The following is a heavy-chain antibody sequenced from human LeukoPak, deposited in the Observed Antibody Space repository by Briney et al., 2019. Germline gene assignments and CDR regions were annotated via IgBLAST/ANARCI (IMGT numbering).Heavy chain of an antibody. Sequence: ASVKVSCKVSGYTLTELSMHWVRQAPGKGLEWMGGFDPEDGETIYAQKFQGRVTMTEDTSTDTAYMELSSLRSEDTAVYYCATGPIVGADRDAFDIWGQGTMVAVSS. V-gene: IGHV1-24*01. D-gene: IGHD1-26*01. CDR1: GYTLTELS. J-gene: IGHJ3*02. CDR2: FDPEDGET. CDR3: ATGPIVGADRDAFDI.